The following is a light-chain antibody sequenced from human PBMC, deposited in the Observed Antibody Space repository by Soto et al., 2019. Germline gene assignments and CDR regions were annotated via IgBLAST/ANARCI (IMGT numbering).Light chain of an antibody. J-gene: IGKJ2*01. CDR3: QQYSGSPYT. V-gene: IGKV1-5*03. Sequence: DIQMTQSPSTLSASVEDRVTITCRASESISSYLAWYQQKPGKAPKLLIYKASSLESGVPSRFSGSASGTEFTLTISSLQPDDFATYYCQQYSGSPYTFGQGTKVEIK. CDR2: KAS. CDR1: ESISSY.